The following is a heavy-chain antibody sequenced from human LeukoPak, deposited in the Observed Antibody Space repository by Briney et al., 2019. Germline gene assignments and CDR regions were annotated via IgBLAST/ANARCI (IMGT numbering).Heavy chain of an antibody. Sequence: SETLSLTCTVSGGSISSSSYYWGWIRQPPGKGLEWIGSIYYSGSTYYNPSLKSRVTISVDTSKNQFSLKLSSVTAADTAVYYCARGPYYDFWSGYFDYWAREPWSPSPQ. J-gene: IGHJ4*02. D-gene: IGHD3-3*01. CDR1: GGSISSSSYY. CDR2: IYYSGST. V-gene: IGHV4-39*07. CDR3: ARGPYYDFWSGYFDY.